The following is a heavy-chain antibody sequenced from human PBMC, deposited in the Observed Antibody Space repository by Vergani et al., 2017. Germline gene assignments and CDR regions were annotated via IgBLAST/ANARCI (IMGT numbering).Heavy chain of an antibody. CDR1: GASIRSSNYY. D-gene: IGHD6-19*01. Sequence: QLQLQESGPGLVKPSATLSLTCSVSGASIRSSNYYWGWIRQPPGKGLEWIASIYYSGSTYYNPSLKSRVTISVDTSKNQFSLKLSSVTAADTAVYFCARHSTVEWLVKLGWIDPWGRGIRVTVSS. V-gene: IGHV4-39*01. J-gene: IGHJ5*02. CDR3: ARHSTVEWLVKLGWIDP. CDR2: IYYSGST.